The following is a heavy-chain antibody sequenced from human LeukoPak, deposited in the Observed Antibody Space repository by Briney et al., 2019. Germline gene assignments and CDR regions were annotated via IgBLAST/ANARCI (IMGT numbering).Heavy chain of an antibody. V-gene: IGHV3-48*03. CDR1: GFTFSSYE. CDR2: ISGSST. J-gene: IGHJ3*02. Sequence: PGGSLRLSCAASGFTFSSYEMNWVRQAPGRGMEWVTYISGSSTYYADSVRGRFTIYRDNAKNSLYLQMNSLRAEDTAVYYCARCPRSSDAFDIWGQGTMVTVSS. CDR3: ARCPRSSDAFDI.